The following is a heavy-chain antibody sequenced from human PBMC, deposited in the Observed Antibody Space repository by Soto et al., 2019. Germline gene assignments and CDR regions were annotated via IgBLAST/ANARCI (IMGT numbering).Heavy chain of an antibody. J-gene: IGHJ6*02. Sequence: QVQLVQSGAEVKKPGASVKVSCKASGYTFTGYYMHWVRQAPGQGLEWMGWINPNSGGTNYAQQFKGRVTMARDTSISTAYMGLSRLRSDDTAVYYCARDLDYSNLDYYYYYGMDVWGQGTTVTVSS. CDR2: INPNSGGT. CDR1: GYTFTGYY. V-gene: IGHV1-2*02. D-gene: IGHD4-4*01. CDR3: ARDLDYSNLDYYYYYGMDV.